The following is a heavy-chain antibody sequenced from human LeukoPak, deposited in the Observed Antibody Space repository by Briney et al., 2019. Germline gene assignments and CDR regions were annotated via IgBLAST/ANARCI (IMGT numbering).Heavy chain of an antibody. CDR1: GFTFSSYA. J-gene: IGHJ4*02. Sequence: PGGSLRLSCAASGFTFSSYAMSWVRQAPGKGLEWVSAISGSGGSTYYADSVKGRFTISRDNSKNTLYLQMNSLRAEDTAVHYCAKDRLSGGWYEVDYWGQGTLVTVSS. CDR2: ISGSGGST. V-gene: IGHV3-23*01. CDR3: AKDRLSGGWYEVDY. D-gene: IGHD6-19*01.